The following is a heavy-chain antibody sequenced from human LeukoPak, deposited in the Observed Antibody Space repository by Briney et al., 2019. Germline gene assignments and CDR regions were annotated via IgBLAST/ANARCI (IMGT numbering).Heavy chain of an antibody. V-gene: IGHV3-7*01. J-gene: IGHJ4*02. Sequence: PGGSLRLSCAASGFIFINYWMTWVRRAPGKGLEWVANIKEDGSEKYYLDSVSGRFTISRDNAKNSLYLQMNSLRAEDTAVYYCVKVSIAVAGSDYWGQGTLVTVSS. CDR3: VKVSIAVAGSDY. CDR1: GFIFINYW. D-gene: IGHD6-13*01. CDR2: IKEDGSEK.